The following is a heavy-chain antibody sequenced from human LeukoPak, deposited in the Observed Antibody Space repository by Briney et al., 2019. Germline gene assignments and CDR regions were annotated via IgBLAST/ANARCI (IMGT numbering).Heavy chain of an antibody. CDR2: FYYSGST. D-gene: IGHD3-10*01. V-gene: IGHV4-59*08. J-gene: IGHJ4*02. CDR1: GGSISSYY. CDR3: ARHVGNSGSGSYLTYFDY. Sequence: PSVTLSLTCTVSGGSISSYYWSWIPQPPGKGLEWIGHFYYSGSTHYNPSLKSRVTISVDTSKNQFSLKLSSVTAADTAVYYCARHVGNSGSGSYLTYFDYWGQGTLVTVSS.